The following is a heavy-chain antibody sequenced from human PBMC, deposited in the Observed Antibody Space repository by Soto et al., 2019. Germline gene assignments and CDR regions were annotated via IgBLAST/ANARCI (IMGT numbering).Heavy chain of an antibody. CDR2: IRPYNVNT. CDR1: GYTFTSYG. CDR3: ARTIVAVPAALNWFDP. D-gene: IGHD2-2*01. V-gene: IGHV1-18*01. Sequence: QVQLVQSGAELKKPGASVKVSCKTSGYTFTSYGISWVRQAPGQGLEWMGWIRPYNVNTNYAQKFQGKVTMTTDTSTNTAYMELRSLRSDATAVYYCARTIVAVPAALNWFDPWGQGTLVSVSS. J-gene: IGHJ5*02.